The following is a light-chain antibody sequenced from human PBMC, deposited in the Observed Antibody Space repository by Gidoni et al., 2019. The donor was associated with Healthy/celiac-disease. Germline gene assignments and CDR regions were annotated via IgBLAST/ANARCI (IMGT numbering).Light chain of an antibody. J-gene: IGKJ2*01. V-gene: IGKV3-20*01. CDR2: GAS. CDR1: QSVSSSY. Sequence: EIVLTQSPGTLSLSPGERATLSCRASQSVSSSYLAWYQQKPGQAPRLLIYGASSRATGIPDRFSVIGSGTDFTLTISRLEPEDFAVYYCQQYGSSPSFGQGTKLEIK. CDR3: QQYGSSPS.